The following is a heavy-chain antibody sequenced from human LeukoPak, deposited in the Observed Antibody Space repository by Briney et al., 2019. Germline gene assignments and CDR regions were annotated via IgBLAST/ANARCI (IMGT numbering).Heavy chain of an antibody. CDR1: GFTFTNYA. V-gene: IGHV3-23*01. J-gene: IGHJ4*02. Sequence: GGSLRLSCAASGFTFTNYAMSWVRQAPGKGLEWVSAITYSGADTYYADSVKGRFTISRDSSKSTLYLQMSSLRADDTAVCYCAKADYGDYAFDYWGQGTLVTVSS. CDR2: ITYSGADT. D-gene: IGHD4-17*01. CDR3: AKADYGDYAFDY.